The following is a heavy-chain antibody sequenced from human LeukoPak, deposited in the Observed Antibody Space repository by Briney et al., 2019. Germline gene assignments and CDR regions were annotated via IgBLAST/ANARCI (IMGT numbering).Heavy chain of an antibody. Sequence: QPGGSLRLSCAAAGFSFSSHGMYWVRQAPGKGLEWLAFIRFNGAFTYYGDSVKGRFTISRDNPKNTPYLQMNSLRPEDTAVYYCARDGYFYASGTYFYESGLAAPDYWGQGTLVTVSS. CDR3: ARDGYFYASGTYFYESGLAAPDY. V-gene: IGHV3-30*02. D-gene: IGHD3-10*01. CDR2: IRFNGAFT. CDR1: GFSFSSHG. J-gene: IGHJ4*02.